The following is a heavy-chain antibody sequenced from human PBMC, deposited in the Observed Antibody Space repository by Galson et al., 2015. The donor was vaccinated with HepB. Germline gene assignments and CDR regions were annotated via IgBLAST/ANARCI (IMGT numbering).Heavy chain of an antibody. Sequence: SLRLSCAASGFTFSSYAMHWVRQAPGKGLEWVAVISYDGSNKYYADSVKGRFTISRDNSKNTLYLQMNSLRAEDTAVYYCARERYCGGDCYLRDFDYWGQGTLVTVSS. CDR2: ISYDGSNK. J-gene: IGHJ4*02. V-gene: IGHV3-30-3*01. D-gene: IGHD2-21*02. CDR1: GFTFSSYA. CDR3: ARERYCGGDCYLRDFDY.